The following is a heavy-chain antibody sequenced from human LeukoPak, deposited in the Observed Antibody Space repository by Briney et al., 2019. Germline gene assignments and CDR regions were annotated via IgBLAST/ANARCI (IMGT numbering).Heavy chain of an antibody. D-gene: IGHD5-12*01. CDR3: ARVVVALDYYYYMDV. CDR2: IYYSGST. CDR1: GGSISSYY. J-gene: IGHJ6*03. Sequence: SETLSLTCTVSGGSISSYYWRWIRQPPGKGLEWIGYIYYSGSTNYNPSLKSRVTISVDTSKNQFSLKLSSVTAADTAVYYCARVVVALDYYYYMDVWGKGTTVTVSS. V-gene: IGHV4-59*01.